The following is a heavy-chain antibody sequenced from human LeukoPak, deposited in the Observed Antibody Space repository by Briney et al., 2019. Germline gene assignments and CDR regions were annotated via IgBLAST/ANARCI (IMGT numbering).Heavy chain of an antibody. Sequence: ASVKVSCKASGGTFSSYAISWVRQAPGQGLEWMGGIIPIFGTANYAQKFQGRVTITADESTSTAYMELSSLRSEDTAVYYCARGRQQLPQYYYYYYMDVWGKGTTVTISS. V-gene: IGHV1-69*01. CDR2: IIPIFGTA. CDR1: GGTFSSYA. CDR3: ARGRQQLPQYYYYYYMDV. D-gene: IGHD6-13*01. J-gene: IGHJ6*03.